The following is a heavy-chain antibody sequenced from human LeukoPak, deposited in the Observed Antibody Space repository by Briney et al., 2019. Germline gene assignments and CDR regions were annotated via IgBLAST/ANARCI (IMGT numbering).Heavy chain of an antibody. J-gene: IGHJ6*03. CDR3: ARVGFYYDSSGYYTHYYYMDV. Sequence: SETLSLTCTVSGGSISSGSYYGRWSRRPGGKGLEWIGRIYTSGSTNYNPSRKSRVTISVDTSKNQFSLKLSSVTAADTAVYHCARVGFYYDSSGYYTHYYYMDVWGKGTTVTASS. V-gene: IGHV4-61*02. D-gene: IGHD3-22*01. CDR2: IYTSGST. CDR1: GGSISSGSYY.